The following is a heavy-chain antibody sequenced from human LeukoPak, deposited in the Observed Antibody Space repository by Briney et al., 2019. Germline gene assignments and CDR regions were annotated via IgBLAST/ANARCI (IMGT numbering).Heavy chain of an antibody. Sequence: SETLSLTCTVSGGSISSGGYYWSWIRQHPGKGLEWIGYIYYNGSTYYNPSHKSRVTISVDTSKNQFSLKLSSVTAADTAVYYCARAVEQLVVFDYWGQGTLVTVSS. D-gene: IGHD6-6*01. CDR2: IYYNGST. CDR1: GGSISSGGYY. J-gene: IGHJ4*02. V-gene: IGHV4-31*03. CDR3: ARAVEQLVVFDY.